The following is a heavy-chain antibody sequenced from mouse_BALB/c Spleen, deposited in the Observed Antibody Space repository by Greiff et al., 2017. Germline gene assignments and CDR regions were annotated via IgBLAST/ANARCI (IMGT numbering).Heavy chain of an antibody. Sequence: QVQLKESGPGLVAPSQSLSITCTGSGFSLTSYGVSWVRQPPGKGLEWLGVIWGDGSTNYHSALISRLSISKDNSKGQVFLKLNSKQTDDTATYYCAKKGGFITTVVDYYAMDYWGQGTSVTVAS. CDR3: AKKGGFITTVVDYYAMDY. J-gene: IGHJ4*01. CDR1: GFSLTSYG. D-gene: IGHD1-1*01. V-gene: IGHV2-3*01. CDR2: IWGDGST.